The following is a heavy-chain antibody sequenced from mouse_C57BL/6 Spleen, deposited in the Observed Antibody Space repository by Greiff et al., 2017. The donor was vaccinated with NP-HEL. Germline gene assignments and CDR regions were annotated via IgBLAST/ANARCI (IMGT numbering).Heavy chain of an antibody. Sequence: EVQLQQSGGGLVKPGGSLKLSCAASGFTFSSYAMSWVRQTPEKRLEWVATISDGGSYTYYPDNVKGRFTISRDNAKNNLYLQMSHLKSEDTAMYYCARDSGDYYGSSFAYWGQGTLVTVSA. CDR1: GFTFSSYA. V-gene: IGHV5-4*01. D-gene: IGHD1-1*01. J-gene: IGHJ3*01. CDR2: ISDGGSYT. CDR3: ARDSGDYYGSSFAY.